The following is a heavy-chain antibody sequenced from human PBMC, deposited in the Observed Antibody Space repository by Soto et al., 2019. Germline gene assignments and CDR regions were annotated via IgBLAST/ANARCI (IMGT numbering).Heavy chain of an antibody. J-gene: IGHJ4*02. CDR1: SGSISSSKW. D-gene: IGHD3-16*01. V-gene: IGHV4-4*02. CDR2: INHSGST. CDR3: ASHPEYDYIWGGELDY. Sequence: SEILSLTCAVPSGSISSSKWWSWVRQPPGKGLEWIGDINHSGSTNYNPSLKSRVTISVDESKNQFSLNLSSVTAADTAVYYCASHPEYDYIWGGELDYWGQGTLVTVSS.